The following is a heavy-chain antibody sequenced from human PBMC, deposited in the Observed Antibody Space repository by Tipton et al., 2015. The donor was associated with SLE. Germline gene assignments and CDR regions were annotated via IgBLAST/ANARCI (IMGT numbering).Heavy chain of an antibody. D-gene: IGHD6-13*01. CDR1: SGSISSSSYY. CDR2: IYYSGST. J-gene: IGHJ2*01. Sequence: TLSLTCIVSSGSISSSSYYWGWIRQPPGKGLEWIGSIYYSGSTYSNPSLKSRVTISVDTSKNQFSLRLSSVTAADTAVYYCARHPPREQLVFGYFDLWGRGTLVTVSS. CDR3: ARHPPREQLVFGYFDL. V-gene: IGHV4-39*07.